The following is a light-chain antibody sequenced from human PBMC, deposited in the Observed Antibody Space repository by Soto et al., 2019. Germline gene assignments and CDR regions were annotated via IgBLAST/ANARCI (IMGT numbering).Light chain of an antibody. CDR1: QTVSTY. V-gene: IGKV1-39*01. J-gene: IGKJ1*01. CDR3: QQTYTTPRT. CDR2: ATS. Sequence: DTQMTQSPSSLSASVVYRVSITCRASQTVSTYLNWYQQKPGKAPTLLISATSTLQSGVPSRFSGSGSGTEFTLTITSLQPEDFATYYCQQTYTTPRTFGQGTKVDIK.